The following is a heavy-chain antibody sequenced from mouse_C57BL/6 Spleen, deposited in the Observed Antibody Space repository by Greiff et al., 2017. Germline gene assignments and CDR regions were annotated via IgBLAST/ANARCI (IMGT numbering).Heavy chain of an antibody. V-gene: IGHV5-9-1*02. CDR3: TRGNYGSSSRYFDV. Sequence: EVKVEESGEGLVKPGGSLKLSCAASGFTFSSYAMSWVRQTPEKRLEWVAYISSGGDYIYYADTVKGRFTISRDNARNTLYLQMSSLKSEDTAMYYCTRGNYGSSSRYFDVWGTGTTVTVSS. CDR2: ISSGGDYI. CDR1: GFTFSSYA. D-gene: IGHD1-1*01. J-gene: IGHJ1*03.